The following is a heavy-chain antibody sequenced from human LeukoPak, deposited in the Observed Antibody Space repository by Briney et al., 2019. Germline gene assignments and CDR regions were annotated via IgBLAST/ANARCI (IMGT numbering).Heavy chain of an antibody. CDR1: GDTVSNNSAA. CDR2: TYYRSNWYT. Sequence: SQTLSLTCVISGDTVSNNSAAWNWIRQSPSRGLEWLGRTYYRSNWYTDYAVSLKSRIVISPDTSKNQFFLQLNSVTPDDTAVYYCARESGGDWNDVRLRLHTWFDPWGQGTPVTVSS. CDR3: ARESGGDWNDVRLRLHTWFDP. J-gene: IGHJ5*02. V-gene: IGHV6-1*01. D-gene: IGHD1-1*01.